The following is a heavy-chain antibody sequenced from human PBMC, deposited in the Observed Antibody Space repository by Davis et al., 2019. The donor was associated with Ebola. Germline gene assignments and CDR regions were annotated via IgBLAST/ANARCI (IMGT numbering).Heavy chain of an antibody. CDR2: ISYDGSNK. V-gene: IGHV3-30*18. Sequence: PGGSLRLSCAASGFTFSSYGMHWVRQAPGKGLEWVAVISYDGSNKYYADSVKGRFTISRDNSKNTLYLQMNSLRAEDTAVYYCAKGQEGGYYYYFDYWGQGTLVTVSS. J-gene: IGHJ4*02. CDR3: AKGQEGGYYYYFDY. CDR1: GFTFSSYG. D-gene: IGHD3-22*01.